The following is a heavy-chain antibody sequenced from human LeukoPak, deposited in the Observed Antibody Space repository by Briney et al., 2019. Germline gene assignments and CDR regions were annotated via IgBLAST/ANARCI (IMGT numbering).Heavy chain of an antibody. Sequence: VASVKVSCKASGYTFTGYYMHWVRQAPGQGLEWMGWINPNSGGTNYAQKFQGRVTMTRDTSISTAYMELSRLRSDDTAVYYCARELRATIFGVVTNQIDYWGQGTLVTVSS. D-gene: IGHD3-3*01. V-gene: IGHV1-2*02. CDR2: INPNSGGT. CDR3: ARELRATIFGVVTNQIDY. J-gene: IGHJ4*02. CDR1: GYTFTGYY.